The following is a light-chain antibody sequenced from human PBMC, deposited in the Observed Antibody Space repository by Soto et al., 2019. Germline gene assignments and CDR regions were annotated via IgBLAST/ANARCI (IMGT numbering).Light chain of an antibody. CDR2: ASS. CDR3: QQTSTTPGT. Sequence: DVQMTQSPSSLSASVGDSVTITCRSSQTVKTYLNWYQHKPGKAPQLLIYASSRLQTGVASRFSGSGSGTYFSLTISSLQPEDFATYSCQQTSTTPGTFGQGTKVEIK. V-gene: IGKV1-39*01. J-gene: IGKJ1*01. CDR1: QTVKTY.